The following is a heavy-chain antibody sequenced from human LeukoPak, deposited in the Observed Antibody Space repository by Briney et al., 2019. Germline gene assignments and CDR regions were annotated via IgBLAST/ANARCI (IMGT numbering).Heavy chain of an antibody. J-gene: IGHJ3*02. CDR2: IYTSGST. Sequence: SETLSLTCTVSGGSISSGSYYWSWIRQPAGKGLEWIGRIYTSGSTNYNPSLKSRVTISVDTSKNQFSLRLSSVTAADTALYYCARVRLYPLGGFDIWGQGTMVTVSS. CDR3: ARVRLYPLGGFDI. CDR1: GGSISSGSYY. V-gene: IGHV4-61*02. D-gene: IGHD3-16*01.